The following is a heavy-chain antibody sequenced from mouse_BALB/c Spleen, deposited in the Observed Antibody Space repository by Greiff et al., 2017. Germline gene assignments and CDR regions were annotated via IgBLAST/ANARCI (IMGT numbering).Heavy chain of an antibody. D-gene: IGHD2-4*01. Sequence: EVQLQQSGPELVKPGASVKMSCKASGYTFTSYVMHWVKQKPGQGLEWIGYINPYNDGTKYNEKFKGKATLTSDKSSSTAYMELSSLTSEDSAVYYCARSPDPQYDYAFAYWGQGTLVTVSA. J-gene: IGHJ3*01. V-gene: IGHV1-14*01. CDR1: GYTFTSYV. CDR2: INPYNDGT. CDR3: ARSPDPQYDYAFAY.